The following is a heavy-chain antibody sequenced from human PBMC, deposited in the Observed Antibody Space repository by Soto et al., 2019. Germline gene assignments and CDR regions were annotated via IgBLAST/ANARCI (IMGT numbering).Heavy chain of an antibody. J-gene: IGHJ4*02. Sequence: GGSLRLSCAASGFIFSTYWMSWVRQAPGKGLEWVSYISSSSSTIYYVDSVKGRFTISRDNAKNSLYLQMNSLRAEDTAVYYCARETRAGAFDYWGQGTLVTVSS. V-gene: IGHV3-48*01. CDR1: GFIFSTYW. CDR3: ARETRAGAFDY. CDR2: ISSSSSTI. D-gene: IGHD6-13*01.